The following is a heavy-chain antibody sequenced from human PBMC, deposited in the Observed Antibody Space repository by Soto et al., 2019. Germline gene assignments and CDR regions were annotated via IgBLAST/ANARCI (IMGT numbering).Heavy chain of an antibody. V-gene: IGHV1-58*01. D-gene: IGHD3-3*01. J-gene: IGHJ4*02. CDR3: AAGDSYDFWSDHSFFDS. CDR1: GFTFRSSA. Sequence: GASVKVSCKASGFTFRSSAVQWVRQARGQRLEWIGWIVVGSGNTNYAQKFQERVTITRDMSTTTAYMELSSLRSDDTAVYYCAAGDSYDFWSDHSFFDSWGQGSLVTVSS. CDR2: IVVGSGNT.